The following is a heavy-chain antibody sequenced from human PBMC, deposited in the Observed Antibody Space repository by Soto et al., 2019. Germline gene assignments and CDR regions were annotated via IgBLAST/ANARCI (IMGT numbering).Heavy chain of an antibody. Sequence: SETLSLTCTVSGVSISSYHWSWIRQPPGKGLEWIGYIYYSGSTNYNPSLKSRVTISVDTTKNQFSLKLRSVTAADTAVYYCARTENDFWSGYYRDYGMDVWGQGTTVTVSS. CDR1: GVSISSYH. D-gene: IGHD3-3*01. CDR3: ARTENDFWSGYYRDYGMDV. V-gene: IGHV4-59*01. J-gene: IGHJ6*02. CDR2: IYYSGST.